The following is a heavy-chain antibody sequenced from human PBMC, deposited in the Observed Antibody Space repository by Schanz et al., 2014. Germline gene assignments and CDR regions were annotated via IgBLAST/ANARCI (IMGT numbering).Heavy chain of an antibody. CDR1: GFTFSHYW. CDR2: IRQDGSAK. Sequence: EVHLVESGGGLVQPGGSLRLSCAASGFTFSHYWLSWVRQTPGKRLEWVANIRQDGSAKFYVDSVNSRFAISRDNAENSVYLHMNSLRAEDTAVYYCARDGFGGYLDSWGQGTLVAVSS. D-gene: IGHD3-10*01. CDR3: ARDGFGGYLDS. J-gene: IGHJ4*02. V-gene: IGHV3-7*03.